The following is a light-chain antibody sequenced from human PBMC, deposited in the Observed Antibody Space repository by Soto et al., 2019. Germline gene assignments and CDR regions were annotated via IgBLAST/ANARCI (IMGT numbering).Light chain of an antibody. CDR1: SSNIGAGYD. V-gene: IGLV1-40*01. J-gene: IGLJ2*01. Sequence: QSVLTQPPSVSGAPGQRVTISCTGSSSNIGAGYDVHWYQQLPGTAPKLLINDKPNRPSGVPDRFSGSKSGTSASLASTGLQAEDEADYCCQSYDSTLSGGYVVFGGGTKLTVL. CDR2: DKP. CDR3: QSYDSTLSGGYVV.